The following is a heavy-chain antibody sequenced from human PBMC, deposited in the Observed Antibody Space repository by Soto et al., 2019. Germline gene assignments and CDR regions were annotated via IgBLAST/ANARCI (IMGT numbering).Heavy chain of an antibody. CDR1: GGSISSSSYY. Sequence: PSLTCTVSGGSISSSSYYWGWIRQPPGKGLEWIGSIYYSVSTYYNPSLKSRVTISVDTSKNQFSLKLSSVTAADTAVYYCARHSTYYDILTGPYPGYFDYWGQGTLVTVPS. CDR2: IYYSVST. V-gene: IGHV4-39*01. J-gene: IGHJ4*02. D-gene: IGHD3-9*01. CDR3: ARHSTYYDILTGPYPGYFDY.